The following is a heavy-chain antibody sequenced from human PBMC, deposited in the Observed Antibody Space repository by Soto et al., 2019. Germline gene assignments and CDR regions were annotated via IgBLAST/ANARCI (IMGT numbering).Heavy chain of an antibody. CDR1: GYTFTSYA. CDR3: ARDVPDYYDSSGSDY. J-gene: IGHJ4*02. D-gene: IGHD3-22*01. CDR2: INAGNGNT. Sequence: QVQLVQSGAEVKKPGASVKVSCKASGYTFTSYAMHWVRQAPGQRLEWMGWINAGNGNTKYSQKFQGRVTITRDTSASTDYMELSSLRSEDTAVYYCARDVPDYYDSSGSDYWGKGTLVTVSS. V-gene: IGHV1-3*01.